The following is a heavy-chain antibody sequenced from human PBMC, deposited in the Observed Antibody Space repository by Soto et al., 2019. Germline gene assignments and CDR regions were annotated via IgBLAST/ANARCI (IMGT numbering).Heavy chain of an antibody. CDR1: GASIGSGGYY. CDR2: IDYSGST. CDR3: ARHDGTVTFNYFDP. Sequence: PSETLSLTCTVSGASIGSGGYYWGWIRQPPGKGLEWIGSIDYSGSTNYNPSLKSRVTISVDTSNNQFSLELSSVTAADTALYFCARHDGTVTFNYFDPWGQGTLVTVSS. D-gene: IGHD4-17*01. V-gene: IGHV4-39*01. J-gene: IGHJ5*02.